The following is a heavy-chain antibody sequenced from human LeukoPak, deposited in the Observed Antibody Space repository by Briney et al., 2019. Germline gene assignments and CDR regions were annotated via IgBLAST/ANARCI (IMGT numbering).Heavy chain of an antibody. CDR1: GYTFTSYA. CDR3: ARDALWFGEMDI. J-gene: IGHJ3*02. V-gene: IGHV1-3*01. D-gene: IGHD3-10*01. Sequence: GASVKVSCKASGYTFTSYAMHWVRQAPGQRLEWMGWINAGNGNTKYSQKFQGRVTITRDTSASTAYMELSSLRSEDTAVYYCARDALWFGEMDIWGQGTMVTVSS. CDR2: INAGNGNT.